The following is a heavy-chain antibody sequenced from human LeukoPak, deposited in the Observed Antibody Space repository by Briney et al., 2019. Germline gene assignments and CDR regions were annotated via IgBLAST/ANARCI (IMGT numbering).Heavy chain of an antibody. CDR3: ARSSEGRYYYDSSGFSYYYYYMDV. V-gene: IGHV4-34*01. Sequence: ASETLSLTCAVYGGSFSGYYWSWIRQPPGKGLEWIGEINHSGSTNYNPSLKSRVTISVDTSKNQFSLKLSSVTAADTAVYYCARSSEGRYYYDSSGFSYYYYYMDVWGKGTTVTISS. D-gene: IGHD3-22*01. J-gene: IGHJ6*03. CDR2: INHSGST. CDR1: GGSFSGYY.